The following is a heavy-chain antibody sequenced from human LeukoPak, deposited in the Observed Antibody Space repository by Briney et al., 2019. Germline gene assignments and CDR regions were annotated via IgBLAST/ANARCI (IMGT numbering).Heavy chain of an antibody. D-gene: IGHD3-22*01. CDR2: IYYSGST. CDR3: ARAPRYDSSGYNFDY. Sequence: SETLSLTCTVSGGSINSGGYYWSWIRQPPGKGLEWIGYIYYSGSTYYNPSLKSRVTISVDTSKNQFSLKLSSVTAADTAVYYCARAPRYDSSGYNFDYWGQGTLVTVSS. V-gene: IGHV4-30-4*08. J-gene: IGHJ4*02. CDR1: GGSINSGGYY.